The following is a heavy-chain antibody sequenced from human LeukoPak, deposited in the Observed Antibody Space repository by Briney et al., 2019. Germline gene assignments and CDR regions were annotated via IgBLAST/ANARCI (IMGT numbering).Heavy chain of an antibody. CDR1: GGSFSGYY. Sequence: SETLSLTCAVYGGSFSGYYWSWIRQPPGKGLEWIGEINHSGSTNYNPSLKSRVTISVDTSKNQFSLKLNSVTAADTAVYYCARHRSKWLQSSFDYWGQGTLVTVSS. D-gene: IGHD5-24*01. J-gene: IGHJ4*02. CDR2: INHSGST. CDR3: ARHRSKWLQSSFDY. V-gene: IGHV4-34*01.